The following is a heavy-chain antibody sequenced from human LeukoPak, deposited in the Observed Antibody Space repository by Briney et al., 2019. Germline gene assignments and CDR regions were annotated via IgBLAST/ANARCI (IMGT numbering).Heavy chain of an antibody. V-gene: IGHV3-30*04. CDR1: GFTFINQD. CDR2: ITYDGSKK. J-gene: IGHJ6*03. Sequence: PGGSLRLSCAASGFTFINQDMHWLRQAPGKGLEWVAGITYDGSKKYYPDSVKGRCTNSRDNSKKTLFLEMNSLRAEDTAVYYCARGQLQYSDYIGVSGKGSTVTVSS. D-gene: IGHD2-2*02. CDR3: ARGQLQYSDYIGV.